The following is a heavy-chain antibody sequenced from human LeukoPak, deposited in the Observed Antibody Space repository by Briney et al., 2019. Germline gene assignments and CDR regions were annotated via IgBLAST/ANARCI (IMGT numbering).Heavy chain of an antibody. J-gene: IGHJ3*02. D-gene: IGHD6-13*01. CDR2: INPSGGST. V-gene: IGHV1-46*01. Sequence: ASVKVSCKASGYTFTSYYMHWVRQAPGQGLGWMGIINPSGGSTSSAQKFQGRVTMTRDMSTSTVYVELSSLRSEDTAVYYCARIGAAENDDAFDIWGQGTMVTVSS. CDR3: ARIGAAENDDAFDI. CDR1: GYTFTSYY.